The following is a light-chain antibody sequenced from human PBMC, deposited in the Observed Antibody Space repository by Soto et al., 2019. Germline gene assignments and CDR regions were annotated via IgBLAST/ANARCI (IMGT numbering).Light chain of an antibody. V-gene: IGLV2-14*03. J-gene: IGLJ1*01. CDR1: SSDVGAYNY. CDR3: SSYTSSSTLYV. CDR2: DVR. Sequence: QSVLTQPASVSWSPGQSITISCTGSSSDVGAYNYVSWYQHHPGKAPKLMIYDVRNRPSGVSNRFSGSKSGNTASLTISGLQAEDEADYYCSSYTSSSTLYVFGTGTKVTVL.